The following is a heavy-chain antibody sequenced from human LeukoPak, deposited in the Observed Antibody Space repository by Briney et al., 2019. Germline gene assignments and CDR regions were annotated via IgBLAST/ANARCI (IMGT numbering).Heavy chain of an antibody. J-gene: IGHJ4*02. D-gene: IGHD5-24*01. CDR3: ARVGERWLQFSYFDY. Sequence: ASVKVSCTASGYTFTSVYMHWVRQAPGQGLEWMGIINPSGGSTSYAQKFQGRVTMTRDTSTSTVYMELSSLRSEDTAVYYCARVGERWLQFSYFDYWGQGTLVTVSS. CDR2: INPSGGST. CDR1: GYTFTSVY. V-gene: IGHV1-46*01.